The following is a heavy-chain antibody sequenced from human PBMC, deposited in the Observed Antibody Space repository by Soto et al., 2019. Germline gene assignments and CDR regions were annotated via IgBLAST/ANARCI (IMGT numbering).Heavy chain of an antibody. J-gene: IGHJ4*02. V-gene: IGHV1-2*02. CDR3: AREEAGTIFSPFDY. CDR2: INPNTGGT. CDR1: GYTNAAYF. D-gene: IGHD3-9*01. Sequence: GASVKVSCKASGYTNAAYFTHWVRQAPGQGLEWMGWINPNTGGTDYAQKFRGRVSMTRDTSISTAYMELSRLRSEDTGMYYCAREEAGTIFSPFDYWGQGTLVTVSS.